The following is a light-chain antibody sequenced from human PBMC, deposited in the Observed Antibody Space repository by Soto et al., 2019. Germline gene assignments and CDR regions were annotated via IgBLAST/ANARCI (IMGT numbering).Light chain of an antibody. V-gene: IGKV1-39*01. CDR1: QSISNY. CDR3: QQRYSTPRT. J-gene: IGKJ1*01. Sequence: DIQMTQSPSSLSASVGDRVTITCRASQSISNYLNWYQQKPVKAPKLLMYAASSLQSGVPSRFGGSGSGTDFTLTISSLQPEDFATYYCQQRYSTPRTFGQGTKVEIK. CDR2: AAS.